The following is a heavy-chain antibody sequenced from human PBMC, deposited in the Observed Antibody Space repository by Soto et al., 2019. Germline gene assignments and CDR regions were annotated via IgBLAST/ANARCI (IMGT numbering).Heavy chain of an antibody. J-gene: IGHJ3*02. Sequence: KPSETLSLTCTVSGGSISSYYWSWIRQPPGKGLEWIGYIYYSGSTNYNPSLKSRVTISVDTSKNQFSLKLSSVTAADTAVYYCARPIYYYGDYVSGAFDIWGQGTMVTVSS. CDR3: ARPIYYYGDYVSGAFDI. CDR2: IYYSGST. V-gene: IGHV4-59*01. CDR1: GGSISSYY. D-gene: IGHD4-17*01.